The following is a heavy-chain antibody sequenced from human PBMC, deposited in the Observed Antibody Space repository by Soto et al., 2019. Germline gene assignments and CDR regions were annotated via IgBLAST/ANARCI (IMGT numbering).Heavy chain of an antibody. J-gene: IGHJ4*02. CDR2: IYPGDSDT. CDR3: ACSGRSSTLFEY. V-gene: IGHV5-51*01. D-gene: IGHD6-6*01. CDR1: GYSFPSYW. Sequence: EVQLVQSGPQVKKPGESLKISCQGSGYSFPSYWIGWVRQMPGKGLEWMGIIYPGDSDTTYSPSFKGQVTISADKSISTVYLQWSSLKASDAAMYYCACSGRSSTLFEYWGQGTPVTVSS.